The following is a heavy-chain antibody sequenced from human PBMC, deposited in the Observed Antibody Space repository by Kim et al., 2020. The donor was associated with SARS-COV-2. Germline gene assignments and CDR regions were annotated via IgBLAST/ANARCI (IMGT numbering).Heavy chain of an antibody. J-gene: IGHJ5*02. V-gene: IGHV4-31*03. CDR3: ARGYDPGSYNWFDP. CDR2: IYYSGST. Sequence: SETLSLTCTVSGGSISSGGYYWSWIRQHPGKGLEWIGYIYYSGSTYYNPSLKRRVTMSIDTSKNQFSLKLSSVTAADTAVYYCARGYDPGSYNWFDPWG. CDR1: GGSISSGGYY. D-gene: IGHD2-15*01.